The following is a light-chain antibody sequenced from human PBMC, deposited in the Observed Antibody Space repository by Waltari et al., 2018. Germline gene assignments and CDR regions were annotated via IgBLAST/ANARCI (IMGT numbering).Light chain of an antibody. J-gene: IGLJ1*01. CDR1: SSNIGAGYD. CDR3: QSYDSSLSGCV. Sequence: QSVLTQPPSVSGAPGQRVTISCTGSSSNIGAGYDVHWYQQLPGTAPKLLIYGNSNRSSGVPDRFSGSKSGTSASLAISGLQAEDEADYYCQSYDSSLSGCVFGTGTTVTVL. V-gene: IGLV1-40*01. CDR2: GNS.